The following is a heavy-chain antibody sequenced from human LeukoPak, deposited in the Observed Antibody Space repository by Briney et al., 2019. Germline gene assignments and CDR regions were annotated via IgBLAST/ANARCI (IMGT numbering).Heavy chain of an antibody. J-gene: IGHJ4*02. V-gene: IGHV3-23*01. CDR3: AKDYPARGARVSDVFFDY. D-gene: IGHD4/OR15-4a*01. CDR1: GFSFSSYA. Sequence: GGSLRLSCAVSGFSFSSYAMSWVRQAPGKGLEWVSTIRSGDGATYYADSVKGRFTISRDNSKNTVYLQMNSLRAEDTAAYYCAKDYPARGARVSDVFFDYWGQGTLVTVSS. CDR2: IRSGDGAT.